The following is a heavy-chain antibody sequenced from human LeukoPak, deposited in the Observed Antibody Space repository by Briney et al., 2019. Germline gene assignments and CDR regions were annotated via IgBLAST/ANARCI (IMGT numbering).Heavy chain of an antibody. CDR1: GGSFSGYY. CDR2: IYYSGST. CDR3: ARTRYYYNSRSYGAPYYFDY. D-gene: IGHD3-10*01. V-gene: IGHV4-39*01. J-gene: IGHJ4*02. Sequence: SETLSLTCAVYGGSFSGYYWGWIRQPPGKGLEWIGSIYYSGSTYYNPSLKSRVTISVDTSKNQFSLKLSSVTAADTAVYYCARTRYYYNSRSYGAPYYFDYWGQGTLVTVSS.